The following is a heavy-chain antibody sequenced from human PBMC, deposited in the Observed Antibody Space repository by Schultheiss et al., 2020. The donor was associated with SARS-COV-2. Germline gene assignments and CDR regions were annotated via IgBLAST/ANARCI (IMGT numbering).Heavy chain of an antibody. J-gene: IGHJ4*02. D-gene: IGHD3-22*01. Sequence: SQTLSLTCAVYGGSFSGYYWSWIRQPPGKGLEWIGYIYYSGSTNYNPSLKSRVTISVDTSKNQFSLKLSSVTAADTAVYYCASSPNYYDSSGSVNWGQGTLVTVSS. CDR2: IYYSGST. V-gene: IGHV4-34*01. CDR1: GGSFSGYY. CDR3: ASSPNYYDSSGSVN.